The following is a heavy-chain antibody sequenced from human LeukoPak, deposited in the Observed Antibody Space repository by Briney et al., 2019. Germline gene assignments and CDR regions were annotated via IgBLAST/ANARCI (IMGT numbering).Heavy chain of an antibody. CDR1: GYTFTGYY. V-gene: IGHV1-2*04. CDR3: ARGMFRRTFYGMDV. J-gene: IGHJ6*02. CDR2: TNPNSGGT. Sequence: APVKVSCRASGYTFTGYYMHWVRQAPGQGLEWMGWTNPNSGGTNYARKFQGWVTMTRDTSISTAYTELSRLRSDDTAVYYCARGMFRRTFYGMDVWGQGTTVTVSS. D-gene: IGHD3-10*02.